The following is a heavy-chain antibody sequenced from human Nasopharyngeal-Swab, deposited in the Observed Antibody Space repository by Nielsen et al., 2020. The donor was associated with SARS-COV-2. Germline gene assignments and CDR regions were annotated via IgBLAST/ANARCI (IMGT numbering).Heavy chain of an antibody. CDR1: GYTFTSYG. D-gene: IGHD3-3*01. J-gene: IGHJ6*02. CDR3: ATDRVRFLDFGYYYYGMDV. CDR2: ISAYNGNT. Sequence: ASVKVSCKASGYTFTSYGISWVRQAPGQGLEWMGWISAYNGNTNYAQKLQGRVTMTEDTSTDTAYMELSSLRSEDTAVYYCATDRVRFLDFGYYYYGMDVWGQGTTVTVSS. V-gene: IGHV1-18*01.